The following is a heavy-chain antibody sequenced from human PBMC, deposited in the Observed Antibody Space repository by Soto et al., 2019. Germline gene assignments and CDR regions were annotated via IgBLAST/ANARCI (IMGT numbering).Heavy chain of an antibody. Sequence: GGSLRLSCAASGFTFSSYSMNWVRQAPGKGLEWVSSISSSSSYIYYADSVKGRFTISRDNAKNSLYLQMNSLRAEDTAVYYCARARFAAPTIFGVAPYFDYWGQGTLVTVSS. D-gene: IGHD3-3*01. CDR3: ARARFAAPTIFGVAPYFDY. V-gene: IGHV3-21*01. CDR2: ISSSSSYI. CDR1: GFTFSSYS. J-gene: IGHJ4*02.